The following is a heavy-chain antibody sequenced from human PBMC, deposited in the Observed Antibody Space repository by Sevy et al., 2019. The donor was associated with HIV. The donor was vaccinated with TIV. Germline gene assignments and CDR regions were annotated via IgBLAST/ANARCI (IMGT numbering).Heavy chain of an antibody. J-gene: IGHJ4*02. CDR1: GFTFSKYP. CDR2: ISSSSNYI. Sequence: GGSLRLSCVVSGFTFSKYPMNWVRQAPGKGLEWVSSISSSSNYIYYGDSVKGRFTISRDNAKNSLYLQMNSLRADDTAVYYCARDGGCSSTACLLYFDYWGQGTLVTLSS. D-gene: IGHD2-2*01. CDR3: ARDGGCSSTACLLYFDY. V-gene: IGHV3-21*01.